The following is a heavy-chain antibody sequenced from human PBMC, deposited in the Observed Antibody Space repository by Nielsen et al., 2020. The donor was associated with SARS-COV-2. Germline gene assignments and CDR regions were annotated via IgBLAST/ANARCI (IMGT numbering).Heavy chain of an antibody. J-gene: IGHJ6*02. V-gene: IGHV1-18*01. Sequence: WVRQAPGQGLEWMGWIGAYNGNTNYAQKLQGRVTMTTDTSTSTAYMELRSLRSDDTAVYYCAVGSTSSSWYYGMDVWGQGTTVTVSS. CDR3: AVGSTSSSWYYGMDV. CDR2: IGAYNGNT. D-gene: IGHD6-13*01.